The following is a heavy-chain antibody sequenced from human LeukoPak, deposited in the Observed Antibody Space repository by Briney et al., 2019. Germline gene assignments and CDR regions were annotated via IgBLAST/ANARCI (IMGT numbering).Heavy chain of an antibody. V-gene: IGHV1-18*01. Sequence: ASVKFSCKASGYAFTSYGISWVRQAPGQGLEWMGWISAYNGNTNYAQKLQGRVTMTRNTSISTAYMELSSLRSEATAVYYCARQAATGDFDYWGQGTLVTVSS. J-gene: IGHJ4*02. CDR2: ISAYNGNT. CDR1: GYAFTSYG. D-gene: IGHD2-15*01. CDR3: ARQAATGDFDY.